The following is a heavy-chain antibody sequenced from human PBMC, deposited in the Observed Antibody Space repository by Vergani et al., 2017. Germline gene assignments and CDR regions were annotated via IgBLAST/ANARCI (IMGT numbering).Heavy chain of an antibody. CDR3: ARDQFYFDGGNYYYDEYFYAEYLIDY. J-gene: IGHJ4*02. CDR1: GASISSGSCY. Sequence: QVQLQESGPGLVKPSQTLSLTCTVSGASISSGSCYWSWIRQPAGKGLEWIGRIYTSGTTYSSPSLKSRVAMSLDTSKNQFSLKLSSVTAADTAVYYCARDQFYFDGGNYYYDEYFYAEYLIDYGGQGTLFTVS. D-gene: IGHD3-22*01. CDR2: IYTSGTT. V-gene: IGHV4-61*02.